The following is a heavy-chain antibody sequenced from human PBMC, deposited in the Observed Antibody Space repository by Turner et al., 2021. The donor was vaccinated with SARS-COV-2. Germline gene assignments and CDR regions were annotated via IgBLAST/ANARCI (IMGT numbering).Heavy chain of an antibody. J-gene: IGHJ4*02. CDR3: AREGTPYGGYAHLDY. CDR1: GYTFTSYY. D-gene: IGHD5-12*01. CDR2: INPSGSRT. V-gene: IGHV1-46*03. Sequence: QVQLVQSGAEVKKPGASVKVSCKASGYTFTSYYMHWVRQAPGQGLEWMGIINPSGSRTRYAQKFQGRVTMTRDTSTSTVYMELSSLRSEDTAVYYCAREGTPYGGYAHLDYWGQGTLVTVSS.